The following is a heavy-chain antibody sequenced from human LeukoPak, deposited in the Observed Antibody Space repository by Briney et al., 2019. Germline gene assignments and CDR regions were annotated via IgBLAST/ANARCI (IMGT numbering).Heavy chain of an antibody. D-gene: IGHD5-12*01. CDR3: ARGTTGGYSPSH. V-gene: IGHV3-21*01. Sequence: GGSLRLSCAASGFTFSSYSMNWVRQGPGKGLECVSSISSSSSYTFYADSVRGRFTISRDNAKNSLYLQMNSLRAEDTAVYYCARGTTGGYSPSHWGQGTLVTVSS. CDR1: GFTFSSYS. CDR2: ISSSSSYT. J-gene: IGHJ4*02.